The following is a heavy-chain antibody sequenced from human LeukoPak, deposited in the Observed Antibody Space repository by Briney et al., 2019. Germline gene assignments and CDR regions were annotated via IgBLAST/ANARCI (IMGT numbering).Heavy chain of an antibody. CDR2: IWFDGKNE. D-gene: IGHD3-10*01. CDR1: GFTFSSFG. V-gene: IGHV3-33*01. CDR3: TTDLRLLWFGELPGGWFDP. Sequence: SGGSLRLSCAASGFTFSSFGMHWVRQAPGKGLEWVADIWFDGKNEHFADSVKGRFTISRDNSKNTMYLQINSLRAEDTAVYYCTTDLRLLWFGELPGGWFDPWGQGTLVTVSS. J-gene: IGHJ5*02.